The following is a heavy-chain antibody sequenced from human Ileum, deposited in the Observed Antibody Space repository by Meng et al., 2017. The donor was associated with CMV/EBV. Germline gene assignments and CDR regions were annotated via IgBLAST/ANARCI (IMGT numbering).Heavy chain of an antibody. V-gene: IGHV4-59*01. J-gene: IGHJ6*02. D-gene: IGHD3-10*01. CDR2: VYNTGST. CDR3: ARGLVYYYGWNPPYGMDV. Sequence: GSLRLSCTVSGGSISSYYWSWIRQPPGKGLEWIGYVYNTGSTNYNPSLKSRVTMSVDASEKQFSLKLSSVTAADTAVYYCARGLVYYYGWNPPYGMDVWGQGTTVTVSS. CDR1: GGSISSYY.